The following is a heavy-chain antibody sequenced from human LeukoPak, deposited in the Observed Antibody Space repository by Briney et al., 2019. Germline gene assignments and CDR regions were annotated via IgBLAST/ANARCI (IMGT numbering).Heavy chain of an antibody. CDR3: ARDPGSSSFDL. J-gene: IGHJ4*02. D-gene: IGHD6-13*01. V-gene: IGHV3-7*01. Sequence: PGGSLRLSCSASGFSFSTYWMSWVRQTPETGLEFVANIDQDGSVRNYMDPLKGRSTISRDNAKKSMYLEINSLRADDTAVYYCARDPGSSSFDLWGRGALVTVSS. CDR2: IDQDGSVR. CDR1: GFSFSTYW.